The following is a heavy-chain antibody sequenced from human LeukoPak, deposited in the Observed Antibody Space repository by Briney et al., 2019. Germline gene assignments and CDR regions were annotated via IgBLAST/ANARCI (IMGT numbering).Heavy chain of an antibody. J-gene: IGHJ6*03. CDR3: AKHRQLGRPGKGGYYYMDV. V-gene: IGHV1-2*02. CDR1: GYTFTGYY. Sequence: ASVKVSCKASGYTFTGYYMHWVRQAPGQGLEWMGWINPNSGGTNYAQKFQGRVTMTRDTSISTAYIELSRLRSDDTAVYYCAKHRQLGRPGKGGYYYMDVWGKGTTVTVSS. D-gene: IGHD6-6*01. CDR2: INPNSGGT.